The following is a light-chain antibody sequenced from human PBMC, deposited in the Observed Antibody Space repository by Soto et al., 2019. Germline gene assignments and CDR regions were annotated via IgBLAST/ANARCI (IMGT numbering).Light chain of an antibody. CDR1: QSVSSSY. V-gene: IGKV3-20*01. J-gene: IGKJ2*01. CDR2: DAS. Sequence: EIVLTQSPATLSLSPGERATLSCRASQSVSSSYLAWYQQKPGQAPRLLIYDASSRATGIPDGFSGSGSATDFTLTISRRQPEDFAVYYCQQYGSSPMYTFGHGTKLEIK. CDR3: QQYGSSPMYT.